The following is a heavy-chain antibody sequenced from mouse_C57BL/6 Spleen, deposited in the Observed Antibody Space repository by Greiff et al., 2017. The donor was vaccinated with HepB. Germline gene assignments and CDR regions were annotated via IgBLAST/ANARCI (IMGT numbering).Heavy chain of an antibody. CDR1: GFTFSSYG. V-gene: IGHV5-6*01. Sequence: EVQLQQSGGDLVKPGGSLKLSCAASGFTFSSYGMSWVRQTPDKRLEWVATISSGGSYTYYPDSVKGRFTISRDNAKNTLYLQMSSLKSEDTAMYYCARHRMYYGGDYWGQGTTLTVSS. J-gene: IGHJ2*01. CDR3: ARHRMYYGGDY. D-gene: IGHD1-1*01. CDR2: ISSGGSYT.